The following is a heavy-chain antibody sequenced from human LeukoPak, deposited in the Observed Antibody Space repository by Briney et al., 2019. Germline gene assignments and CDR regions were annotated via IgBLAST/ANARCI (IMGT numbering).Heavy chain of an antibody. Sequence: GASVKVSCKASGYTFTSYYMHWVRQAPGQGLEWMGIINPSGGSTSYAQKFQGRVTMTRDTSTSTAYMELSSLRSEDTAVYYCARERAGGQFYYYYYGMDVWGQGTTVTVSS. J-gene: IGHJ6*02. D-gene: IGHD6-19*01. CDR1: GYTFTSYY. CDR3: ARERAGGQFYYYYYGMDV. V-gene: IGHV1-46*01. CDR2: INPSGGST.